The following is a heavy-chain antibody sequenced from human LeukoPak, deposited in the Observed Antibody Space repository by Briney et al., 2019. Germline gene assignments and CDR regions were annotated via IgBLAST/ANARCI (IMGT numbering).Heavy chain of an antibody. D-gene: IGHD3-10*01. CDR1: GYTFSDYY. CDR2: IKPNSGGT. J-gene: IGHJ4*02. V-gene: IGHV1-2*02. Sequence: ASVKVSCKASGYTFSDYYIHWVRQAPGQGLEWMGWIKPNSGGTNYAQRFQARVTMTGDTSISTAYMELSRLRPDDTAVYYCAREGYGSGSYFDYWGQGTLVTVSS. CDR3: AREGYGSGSYFDY.